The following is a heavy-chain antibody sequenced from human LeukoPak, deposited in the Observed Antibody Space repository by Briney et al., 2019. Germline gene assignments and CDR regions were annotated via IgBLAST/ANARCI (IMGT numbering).Heavy chain of an antibody. J-gene: IGHJ4*02. V-gene: IGHV4-30-2*01. CDR2: IYHSGST. Sequence: PSQTLSLTCTVSGGSISSGGYSWSWIRQPPGKGLEWIGYIYHSGSTYYNPSLKSRVTISVDRSKNQFSLKLSSVTAADTAVYYCARGGQQLVIDYWGQGTLVTVSS. D-gene: IGHD6-13*01. CDR1: GGSISSGGYS. CDR3: ARGGQQLVIDY.